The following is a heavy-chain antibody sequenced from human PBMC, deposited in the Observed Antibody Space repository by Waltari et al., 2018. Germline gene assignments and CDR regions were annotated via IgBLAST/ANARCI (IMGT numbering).Heavy chain of an antibody. CDR3: ARSIAASGTYGYFQH. CDR2: LYYSGNT. CDR1: GGSISSGGYY. Sequence: QVQLQESGPGLVKPSQTLSLTCTVSGGSISSGGYYWSWIRQHPGTGLEWIGYLYYSGNTYYNPSLKSRVNKSGDTSKNQLSLKLSSVTAADTAGYYCARSIAASGTYGYFQHWGQGTLVTVSS. J-gene: IGHJ1*01. V-gene: IGHV4-31*03. D-gene: IGHD6-13*01.